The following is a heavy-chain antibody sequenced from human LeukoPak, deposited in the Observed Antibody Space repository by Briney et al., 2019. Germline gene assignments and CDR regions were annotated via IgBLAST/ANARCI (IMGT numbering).Heavy chain of an antibody. CDR3: VKGGGSSDY. Sequence: PGGSLRLSCSASGFIFSSYGMQWVRQAPGKGLEYVSAVTTDGSSTYYADSVKGRFTISRDNSKNTLYLQMGSLRAEDTAVYYCVKGGGSSDYWGQGTLVTVSS. J-gene: IGHJ4*02. CDR2: VTTDGSST. CDR1: GFIFSSYG. D-gene: IGHD5-12*01. V-gene: IGHV3-64D*06.